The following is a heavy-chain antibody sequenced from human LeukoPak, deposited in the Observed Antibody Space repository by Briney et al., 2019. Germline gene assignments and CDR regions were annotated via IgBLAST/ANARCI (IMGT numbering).Heavy chain of an antibody. D-gene: IGHD3-22*01. CDR1: GFNFTNYA. J-gene: IGHJ4*02. V-gene: IGHV3-30-3*01. CDR2: ISYDGGNE. CDR3: ARGSGYYSTWGDY. Sequence: GRSLRLSCAASGFNFTNYAMHWVRQAPGKGLEWLAVISYDGGNEYYADSVRGRFTISRDNSKNTLYLQMNSPRVDDAAVYYCARGSGYYSTWGDYWGQGTLVTVSS.